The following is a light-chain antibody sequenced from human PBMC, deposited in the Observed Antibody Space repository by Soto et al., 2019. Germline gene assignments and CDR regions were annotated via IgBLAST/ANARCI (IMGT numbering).Light chain of an antibody. V-gene: IGKV1-9*01. CDR1: QGISSY. Sequence: DIQLTQSPSFLSASVGDRVTITCRASQGISSYLAWYQQKPGKAPKLLIYAASTLQSGVPSRFSGSGSGTEFTLTISGLRPEDFATYYCQQLNSYPPRLTFGGGTKVEIK. CDR3: QQLNSYPPRLT. CDR2: AAS. J-gene: IGKJ4*01.